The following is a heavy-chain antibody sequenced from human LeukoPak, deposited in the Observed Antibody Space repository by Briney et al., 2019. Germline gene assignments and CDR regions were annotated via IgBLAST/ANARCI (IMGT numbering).Heavy chain of an antibody. CDR2: IYTSGST. D-gene: IGHD5-18*01. CDR1: GGSISSGSYY. J-gene: IGHJ4*02. V-gene: IGHV4-61*02. Sequence: SETLSLTCTVSGGSISSGSYYWSWIRQPAGKGLEWIGRIYTSGSTNYNPSLKSRVTISVDTSKNQFSLKLSSVTAADTAVYYCARYAYSYGGYYFDYWGQGTLVTVSS. CDR3: ARYAYSYGGYYFDY.